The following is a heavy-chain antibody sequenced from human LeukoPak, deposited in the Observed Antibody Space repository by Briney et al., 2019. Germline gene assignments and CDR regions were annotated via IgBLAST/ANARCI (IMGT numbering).Heavy chain of an antibody. V-gene: IGHV4-39*01. J-gene: IGHJ6*03. D-gene: IGHD3-10*01. CDR2: IYYSGST. Sequence: PSETLSLTCSVSGGSMSSPSFYWAWIRQPPGKGLEWVGNIYYSGSTYYNPSLKSRVTISVDTSKNQFSLKLSSVTAADKAVYYCASMSRGVILGPNYYSYYMDVWGKGATVSVSS. CDR1: GGSMSSPSFY. CDR3: ASMSRGVILGPNYYSYYMDV.